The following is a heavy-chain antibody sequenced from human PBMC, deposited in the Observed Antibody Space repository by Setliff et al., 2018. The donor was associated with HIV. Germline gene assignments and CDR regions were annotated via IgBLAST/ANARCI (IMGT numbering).Heavy chain of an antibody. J-gene: IGHJ4*02. CDR2: ITHSGST. D-gene: IGHD6-19*01. CDR1: GGSFTDFY. V-gene: IGHV4-34*01. Sequence: SETLSLTCAVYGGSFTDFYWTFIRQSPGKGLEWIGEITHSGSTTYDPSLKSRITVSLDTSKNQFSLKLTSVTAADMGVYYCARGRKKTLAVSGTRYFDFWGQGTLVTVSS. CDR3: ARGRKKTLAVSGTRYFDF.